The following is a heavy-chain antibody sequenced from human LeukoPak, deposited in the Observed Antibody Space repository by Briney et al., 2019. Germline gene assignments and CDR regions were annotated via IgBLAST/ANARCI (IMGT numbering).Heavy chain of an antibody. V-gene: IGHV1-2*02. CDR1: GYTFTGYY. D-gene: IGHD3-10*01. J-gene: IGHJ4*02. Sequence: ASVKVSCKASGYTFTGYYMHWVRQAPGQGLEWMGWINPNSGGTNYAQKFEGRVTMTRDTSISTAYMEVRRLISDDTAVYCCARDSYVSGSYCRTWEFFHWGQGTLVSVSS. CDR3: ARDSYVSGSYCRTWEFFH. CDR2: INPNSGGT.